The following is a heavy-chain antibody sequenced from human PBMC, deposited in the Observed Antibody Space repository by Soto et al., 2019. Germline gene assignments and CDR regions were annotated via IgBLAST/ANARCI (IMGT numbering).Heavy chain of an antibody. V-gene: IGHV3-23*01. CDR1: GFTFSSYA. J-gene: IGHJ4*02. CDR3: AKDLSGNSLTFGY. D-gene: IGHD3-16*01. CDR2: LSYNGGNT. Sequence: PGGSLRLSCAASGFTFSSYALSWVRQAPGKGLEWVSALSYNGGNTYYADSVKGRFTISRDNSKNTLYLQMNSLRAEDTAVYYCAKDLSGNSLTFGYWGQGTLVTVSS.